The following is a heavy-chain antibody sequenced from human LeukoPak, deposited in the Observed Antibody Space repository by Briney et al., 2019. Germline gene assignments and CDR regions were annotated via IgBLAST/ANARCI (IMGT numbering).Heavy chain of an antibody. V-gene: IGHV3-11*05. J-gene: IGHJ4*02. CDR1: GFTFSDYY. Sequence: PGGSLRLSCAASGFTFSDYYMNWIRQAPGKGLEWVSYISTSSTYTSYADSVKGRFTISRDNAKNSLSLQMSSLRAECTAVYYCAGAGSERRPLDYWGQGTLVTVSS. CDR2: ISTSSTYT. D-gene: IGHD1-1*01. CDR3: AGAGSERRPLDY.